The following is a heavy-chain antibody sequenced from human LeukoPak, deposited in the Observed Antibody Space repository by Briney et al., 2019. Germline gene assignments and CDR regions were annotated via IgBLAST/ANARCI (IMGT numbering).Heavy chain of an antibody. CDR2: IIPIFGTA. Sequence: SVKVSCKASGGTFSSYAISWVRQAPGHGLEWVGGIIPIFGTANYAQKFQGRVTITADGSTSTAYMELSSLRSEDTAVYYCARTRGGDYVLDYWGQGTLVTVSS. CDR1: GGTFSSYA. D-gene: IGHD4-17*01. V-gene: IGHV1-69*13. CDR3: ARTRGGDYVLDY. J-gene: IGHJ4*02.